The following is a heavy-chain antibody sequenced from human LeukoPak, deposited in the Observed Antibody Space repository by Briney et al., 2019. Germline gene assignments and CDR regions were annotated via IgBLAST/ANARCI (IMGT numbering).Heavy chain of an antibody. CDR3: ARSRLVSSTSLNWFDP. Sequence: SETLSLTCTVSGGSISSYYWSWIRQPPGKGLEWIGYIYTSGSTNYNPSLKSRVTISVDTSKNQFSLKLSSVIAADTAVYYCARSRLVSSTSLNWFDPWGQGTLVTVSS. CDR2: IYTSGST. D-gene: IGHD2-2*01. V-gene: IGHV4-4*09. J-gene: IGHJ5*02. CDR1: GGSISSYY.